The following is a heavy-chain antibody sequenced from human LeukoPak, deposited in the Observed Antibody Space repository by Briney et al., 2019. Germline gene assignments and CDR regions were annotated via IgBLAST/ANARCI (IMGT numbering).Heavy chain of an antibody. V-gene: IGHV1-69*13. CDR2: IIPIFGTA. CDR1: GGTFSSYA. CDR3: ARVGGLYYYDSSGYYRPFDY. Sequence: ASVEVSCKASGGTFSSYAISWVRQAPGQGLEWMGGIIPIFGTANYAQKFQGRVTITADESTSTAYMELSSLRSEDTAVYYCARVGGLYYYDSSGYYRPFDYWGQGTLVTVSS. D-gene: IGHD3-22*01. J-gene: IGHJ4*02.